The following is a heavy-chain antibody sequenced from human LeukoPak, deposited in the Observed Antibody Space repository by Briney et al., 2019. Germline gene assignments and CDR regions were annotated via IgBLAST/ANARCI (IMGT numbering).Heavy chain of an antibody. D-gene: IGHD3-16*01. CDR3: ARDNDSRDPPHFDY. CDR2: ISTYNGNT. Sequence: ASVKVSCKASGYTYTSYGISWVRQAPGQGLEWMGWISTYNGNTLYAQKFQGRVTLTTDTSTTTAYMEVRSLRSEDTAVYYCARDNDSRDPPHFDYWGQGTLVTVSS. V-gene: IGHV1-18*01. J-gene: IGHJ4*02. CDR1: GYTYTSYG.